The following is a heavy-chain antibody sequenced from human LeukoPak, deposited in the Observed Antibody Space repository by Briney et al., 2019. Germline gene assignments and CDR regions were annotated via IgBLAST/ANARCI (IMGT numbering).Heavy chain of an antibody. V-gene: IGHV1-24*01. J-gene: IGHJ5*02. CDR2: VNPEDGET. D-gene: IGHD1-1*01. CDR1: GYTLTELS. Sequence: GASVTVSCKVSGYTLTELSIHWVRQAPGKGLEWMGGVNPEDGETIYAQKFQGRVTMTEDTPIDTTYMEVSSLRSEDTAVYFCAIAQNWKAGWFDPWGQGTLVTVSS. CDR3: AIAQNWKAGWFDP.